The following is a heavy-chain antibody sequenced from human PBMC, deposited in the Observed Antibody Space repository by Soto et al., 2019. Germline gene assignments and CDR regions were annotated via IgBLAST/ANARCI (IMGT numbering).Heavy chain of an antibody. V-gene: IGHV5-51*01. J-gene: IGHJ6*01. CDR2: IYPADSDT. CDR3: AGRGFPSSSFFYRHHQDV. Sequence: RESLKISCEASGYSFTSYWIGWVRQMPGKGLEWLGIIYPADSDTKYSPSFQGHVTISADISRTTAYLQWTSLKASDTAIYYCAGRGFPSSSFFYRHHQDVWGEGTGVNVPS. CDR1: GYSFTSYW. D-gene: IGHD6-6*01.